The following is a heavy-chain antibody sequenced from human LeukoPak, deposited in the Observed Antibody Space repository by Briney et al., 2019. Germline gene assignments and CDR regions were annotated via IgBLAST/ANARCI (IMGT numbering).Heavy chain of an antibody. Sequence: SETLSLTCTVSSDSISSTYYYWGWIRQSPDKGLEWIGTFHYSGSNYYNPSLKSRITLSVDTSKNQFSLSLISVTAADTAVYFCARQATFGYAYAYYFDLWGQGTLVTVS. J-gene: IGHJ4*02. CDR2: FHYSGSN. V-gene: IGHV4-39*01. CDR1: SDSISSTYYY. D-gene: IGHD3-16*01. CDR3: ARQATFGYAYAYYFDL.